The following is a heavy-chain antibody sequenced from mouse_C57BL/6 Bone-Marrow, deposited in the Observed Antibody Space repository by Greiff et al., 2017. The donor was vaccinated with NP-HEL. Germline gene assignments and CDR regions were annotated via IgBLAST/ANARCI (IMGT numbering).Heavy chain of an antibody. J-gene: IGHJ3*01. V-gene: IGHV1-52*01. Sequence: VQLQQSGAELVRPGSSVKLSCKASGYTFTSYWMHWVKQRPIQGLEWIGNIDPSDSETHYNQKFKDKATLTVDKSSSTAYMQLSSLTSEDSAVYYCARSGYYGRWAYWGQGTLVTVSA. CDR1: GYTFTSYW. CDR3: ARSGYYGRWAY. D-gene: IGHD1-1*01. CDR2: IDPSDSET.